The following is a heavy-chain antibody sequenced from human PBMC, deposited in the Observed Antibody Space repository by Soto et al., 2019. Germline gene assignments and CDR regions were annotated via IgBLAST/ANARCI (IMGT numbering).Heavy chain of an antibody. D-gene: IGHD6-19*01. J-gene: IGHJ4*02. V-gene: IGHV3-30-3*01. CDR3: ARGRPGIAVAGTGVGRFDY. CDR1: GFTFSSYA. Sequence: QVQLVESGGGVVQPGRSLRLSCAASGFTFSSYAMHWVRQAPGKGLEWVAVISYDGSNKYYADSVKGRFTISRDNSKNTLYRQMNRLRAEDTAVYYCARGRPGIAVAGTGVGRFDYWGQGTLVTGSS. CDR2: ISYDGSNK.